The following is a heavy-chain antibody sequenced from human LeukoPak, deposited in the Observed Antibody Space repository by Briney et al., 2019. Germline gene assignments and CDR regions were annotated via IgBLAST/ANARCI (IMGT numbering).Heavy chain of an antibody. Sequence: SETLSLTCTVSGGSISTSSYYWGWIRQPPGKGLEWIGHISTSGNIDYNPSLKSRVTMSVDTSKNQFSLKLSSVTAADTAVYYCARDPTTWWFDRWGLGTLVSVSS. CDR1: GGSISTSSYY. CDR3: ARDPTTWWFDR. J-gene: IGHJ5*02. CDR2: ISTSGNI. V-gene: IGHV4-39*07. D-gene: IGHD1-26*01.